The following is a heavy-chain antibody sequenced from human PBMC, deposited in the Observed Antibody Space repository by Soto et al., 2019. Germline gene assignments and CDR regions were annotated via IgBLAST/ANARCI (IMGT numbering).Heavy chain of an antibody. CDR3: AMDYGDRPEYFKH. D-gene: IGHD4-17*01. CDR2: ISPLKGRT. J-gene: IGHJ1*01. V-gene: IGHV1-18*04. Sequence: QVQLVQSGPDLKRPGASMKVSCKASGYTFTSYGISWVRQAPGQGLEWMAWISPLKGRTQYSQKAQGRVTLSTDPSSNTAYMEMTTLRVDDTAVYYCAMDYGDRPEYFKHWGQGTLVTFS. CDR1: GYTFTSYG.